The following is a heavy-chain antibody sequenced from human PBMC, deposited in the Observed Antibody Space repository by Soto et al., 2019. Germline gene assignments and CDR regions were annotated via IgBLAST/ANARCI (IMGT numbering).Heavy chain of an antibody. J-gene: IGHJ5*02. CDR1: DGSISSFY. CDR2: IYYSGST. D-gene: IGHD1-26*01. V-gene: IGHV4-59*01. Sequence: SETLSLTCTVSDGSISSFYRSCIRQPPRKALEWIGYIYYSGSTNYNPSLKSRVTISVDTSKDQFSLKLSSVTAEDTAVYYCARDLGGKAAARPPNWSAPWVKGTLVTVTS. CDR3: ARDLGGKAAARPPNWSAP.